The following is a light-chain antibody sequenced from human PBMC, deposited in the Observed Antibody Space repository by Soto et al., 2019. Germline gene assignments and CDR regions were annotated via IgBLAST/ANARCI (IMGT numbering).Light chain of an antibody. Sequence: IVMTQSPATLSVSPGDRVTFSCRASQNVYTNLAWYQHKPGQAPRLLISGASTGATGIPARFSGSGSGTEFTLTINSLQSEDFAVYYCQQFYTWPVTFGGGTKVDIK. V-gene: IGKV3-15*01. CDR2: GAS. CDR3: QQFYTWPVT. J-gene: IGKJ4*01. CDR1: QNVYTN.